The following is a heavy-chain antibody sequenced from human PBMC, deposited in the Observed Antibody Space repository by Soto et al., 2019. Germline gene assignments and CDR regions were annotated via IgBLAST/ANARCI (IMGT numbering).Heavy chain of an antibody. D-gene: IGHD3-10*01. Sequence: SETLSLTCPVSGGSISSYYWSWIRQPPGKGLEWIGYIYYSGSTNYNPSLKSRVTISVDTSKNQFSLKLSSVTAADTAVYYCARVQLTHYGSGSYYNASWFDPWGQGTLVTVSS. CDR1: GGSISSYY. J-gene: IGHJ5*02. CDR3: ARVQLTHYGSGSYYNASWFDP. V-gene: IGHV4-59*01. CDR2: IYYSGST.